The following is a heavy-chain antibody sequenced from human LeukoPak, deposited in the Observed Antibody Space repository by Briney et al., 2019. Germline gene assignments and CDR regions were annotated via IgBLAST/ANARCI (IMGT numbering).Heavy chain of an antibody. CDR2: INPNSGST. J-gene: IGHJ4*02. CDR1: GYTFTGYY. Sequence: ASVKVSCKASGYTFTGYYMHWVRQAPGQGLEWMGWINPNSGSTNYAQKFQGRVTMTRDTSISTAYMELSRLRSDDTAVYYCARDLTTPIGDYWGQGTLVTVSS. D-gene: IGHD4-17*01. V-gene: IGHV1-2*02. CDR3: ARDLTTPIGDY.